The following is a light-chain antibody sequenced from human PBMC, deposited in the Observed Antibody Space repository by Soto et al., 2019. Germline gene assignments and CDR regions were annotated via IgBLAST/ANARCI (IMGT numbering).Light chain of an antibody. CDR1: SSDVGSYNR. V-gene: IGLV2-18*02. Sequence: QSALTQPPSVSGSPGQSVTISCTGTSSDVGSYNRVSWYQQPPGTAPKLMICQVSNRPSGVPDRFSGSKSGNTASLTISGLQAEDEADYYCSSYTSSGTLVCGGGTKLTVL. J-gene: IGLJ3*02. CDR2: QVS. CDR3: SSYTSSGTLV.